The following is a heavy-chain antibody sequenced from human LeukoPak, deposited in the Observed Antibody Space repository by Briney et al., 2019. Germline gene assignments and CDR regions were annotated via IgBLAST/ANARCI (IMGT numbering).Heavy chain of an antibody. D-gene: IGHD3-10*01. CDR3: ARVGYGSGSYHSWFDP. CDR1: GGSISSSSYY. V-gene: IGHV4-39*01. CDR2: IYYSGST. Sequence: SETLSLTCTVSGGSISSSSYYWGWIRQPPGKGLEWIGSIYYSGSTYYNPSLKSRVTISVDTSKNQFSLKLSSVTAADTAVYYCARVGYGSGSYHSWFDPWGQGTLVTVSS. J-gene: IGHJ5*02.